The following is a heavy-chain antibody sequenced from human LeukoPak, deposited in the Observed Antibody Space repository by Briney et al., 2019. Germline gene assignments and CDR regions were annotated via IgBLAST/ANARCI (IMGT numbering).Heavy chain of an antibody. CDR2: IDHSGST. D-gene: IGHD6-19*01. CDR3: ASSWLRPPPLHL. V-gene: IGHV4-34*01. Sequence: SETLSLTCAVYGGSFSGYYWSWIRQPPGKGLEWIGEIDHSGSTNYNPPLKSRVTISIDTSKYQFSLKLRSVIAADTAVYYCASSWLRPPPLHLWGQGTLVTVSS. CDR1: GGSFSGYY. J-gene: IGHJ4*02.